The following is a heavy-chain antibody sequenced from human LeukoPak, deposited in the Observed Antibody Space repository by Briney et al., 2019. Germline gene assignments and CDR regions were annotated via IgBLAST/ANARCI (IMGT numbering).Heavy chain of an antibody. Sequence: GGSLRLSCAASGFTFSTYWMSWLRQAPGKGLEWVAQIKEDGSEIHSVDSIRGRFTISRDNAKNSLYLQMNSLRIEDTAVYYCARDSDGTVFDYWGQGTPVTVSS. CDR1: GFTFSTYW. J-gene: IGHJ4*02. CDR2: IKEDGSEI. D-gene: IGHD2-15*01. V-gene: IGHV3-7*04. CDR3: ARDSDGTVFDY.